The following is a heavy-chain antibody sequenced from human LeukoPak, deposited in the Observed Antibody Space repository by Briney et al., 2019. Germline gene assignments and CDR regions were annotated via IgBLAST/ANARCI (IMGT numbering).Heavy chain of an antibody. V-gene: IGHV3-49*04. D-gene: IGHD5-24*01. J-gene: IGHJ4*02. CDR1: ELTFGVYA. Sequence: GGSLRLSVKALELTFGVYAMSWVRRAQGRGRGGVVFFRGKAYGGTTEYAASVKGRFTISRDDSKSIAYLQMNSLKTEDTAVYYCTRVKEMATILGGNYYFDYWGQGTLVTVSS. CDR2: FRGKAYGGTT. CDR3: TRVKEMATILGGNYYFDY.